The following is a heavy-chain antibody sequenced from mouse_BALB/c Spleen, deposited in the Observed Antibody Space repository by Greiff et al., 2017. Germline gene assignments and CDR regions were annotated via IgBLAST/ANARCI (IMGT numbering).Heavy chain of an antibody. CDR1: GYTFTSYW. CDR2: INPSTGYT. V-gene: IGHV1-7*01. J-gene: IGHJ2*01. Sequence: QVQLQQSGAELAKPGASVKMSCKASGYTFTSYWMHWVKQRPGQGLEWIGYINPSTGYTEYNQKFKDKATLTADKSSSTAYMQLSSLTSADSAVYYCARRELPSYFDYWGQGTTLTVSS. D-gene: IGHD1-1*01. CDR3: ARRELPSYFDY.